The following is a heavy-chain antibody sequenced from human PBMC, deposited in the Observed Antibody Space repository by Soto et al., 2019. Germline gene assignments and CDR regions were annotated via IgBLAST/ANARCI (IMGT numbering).Heavy chain of an antibody. CDR2: ISAFNGNT. Sequence: QVQLVQSGAEVKKPGASVKVSCKASGYTFTSYGISWVRQAPGQGLEWMGWISAFNGNTNYAQKLQGRVTMTTDTSTSTAYLELKRLRSDDTGVYYCARGYCTSTSCYFTYWGQGTLVTVSS. CDR3: ARGYCTSTSCYFTY. J-gene: IGHJ4*02. V-gene: IGHV1-18*01. CDR1: GYTFTSYG. D-gene: IGHD2-2*01.